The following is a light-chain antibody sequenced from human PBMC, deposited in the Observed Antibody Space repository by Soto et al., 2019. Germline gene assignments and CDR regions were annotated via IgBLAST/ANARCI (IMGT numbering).Light chain of an antibody. V-gene: IGLV2-8*01. CDR1: SSDVGRYNY. CDR2: EVS. J-gene: IGLJ1*01. Sequence: QSVLTQPPSASGSPGQSVTISCTGTSSDVGRYNYISWYQQRPGKAPKLIIYEVSKRPSGVPDRLSGFKYGNTASLTVSGLQAEDEADYYCSSFTDGNNSVFGTGTKVTVL. CDR3: SSFTDGNNSV.